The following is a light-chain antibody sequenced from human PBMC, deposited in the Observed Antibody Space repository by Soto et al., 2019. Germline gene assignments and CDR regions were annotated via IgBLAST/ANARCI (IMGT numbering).Light chain of an antibody. CDR2: CAS. CDR3: QQYNNRPPIT. Sequence: ELVLTQSHATLSLSPGERATLSCRASQSVLSSLAGYQQKPVQAPRLLIYCASSRATSIPARCSGSGSGTEFTLTTISLQSEDFAGYYCQQYNNRPPITFGQGTRLEI. CDR1: QSVLSS. V-gene: IGKV3-15*01. J-gene: IGKJ5*01.